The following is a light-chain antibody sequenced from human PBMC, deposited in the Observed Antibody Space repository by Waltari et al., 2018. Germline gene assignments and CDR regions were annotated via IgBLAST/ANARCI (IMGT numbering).Light chain of an antibody. CDR1: QTLSSTD. CDR3: QQYDRSPPT. J-gene: IGKJ4*01. CDR2: GAS. V-gene: IGKV3-20*01. Sequence: ETVLTQSPGSLSLSPGERATLPCRASQTLSSTDLSWYQQRPGQSPRLLIFGASRMATGIPDRFSGSGSGTDFTLSISRLDPEDFAVYYCQQYDRSPPTFGGGTKVEIK.